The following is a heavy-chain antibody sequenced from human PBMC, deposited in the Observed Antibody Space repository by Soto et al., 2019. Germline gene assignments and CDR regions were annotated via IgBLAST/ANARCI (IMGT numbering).Heavy chain of an antibody. CDR1: GFTFSSYA. CDR2: ISGSGGST. CDR3: AKAYEYYDSSGLCWFDP. V-gene: IGHV3-23*01. D-gene: IGHD3-22*01. J-gene: IGHJ5*02. Sequence: GGSLRLPCAASGFTFSSYAMSWVRQAPGKGLEWVSAISGSGGSTYYADSVKGRFTISRDNSKNTLYLQMNSLRAEDTAVYYCAKAYEYYDSSGLCWFDPWGQGTLVTVSS.